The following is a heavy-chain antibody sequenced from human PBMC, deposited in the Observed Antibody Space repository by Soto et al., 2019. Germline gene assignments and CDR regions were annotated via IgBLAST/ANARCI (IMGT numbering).Heavy chain of an antibody. J-gene: IGHJ1*01. D-gene: IGHD3-9*01. CDR1: GFTFSSYA. Sequence: GGSLRLSCAASGFTFSSYAMSWVRQAPGKGLEWVSAISGSGGSTYYADSVKGRFTISRDNSKNTLYLQMNSLRAEDTAVYYCARDYYDTLTGYRAEYFQHWGQGTLVTVSS. V-gene: IGHV3-23*01. CDR2: ISGSGGST. CDR3: ARDYYDTLTGYRAEYFQH.